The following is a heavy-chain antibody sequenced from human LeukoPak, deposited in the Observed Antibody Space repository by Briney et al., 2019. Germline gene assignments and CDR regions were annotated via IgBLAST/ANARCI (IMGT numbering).Heavy chain of an antibody. CDR2: IYHSGNT. CDR1: GGSISSDSYS. J-gene: IGHJ4*02. CDR3: ARAEGGSGSLLNFDY. V-gene: IGHV4-30-2*01. D-gene: IGHD1-26*01. Sequence: PSQTLSLTCAVSGGSISSDSYSWSWIRQPPGKGLEWIGYIYHSGNTYYNPSLKSRVTISVDRSKNQFSLKLSSVTAADTAVYYCARAEGGSGSLLNFDYWGQGTLVTVSS.